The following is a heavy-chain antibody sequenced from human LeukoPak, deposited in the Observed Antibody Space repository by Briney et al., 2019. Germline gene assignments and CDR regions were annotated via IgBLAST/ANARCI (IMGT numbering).Heavy chain of an antibody. J-gene: IGHJ4*02. Sequence: GSLVLSCAASGFPFSSYSMSWVRQTPGKGLEWVATINEDGTEKYYVDSVKGRFTISRDNAKNSLYLQMNSLRAEDTAIYYCARRGQLNYWGQGTLVTVSS. CDR1: GFPFSSYS. D-gene: IGHD1-1*01. CDR3: ARRGQLNY. V-gene: IGHV3-7*01. CDR2: INEDGTEK.